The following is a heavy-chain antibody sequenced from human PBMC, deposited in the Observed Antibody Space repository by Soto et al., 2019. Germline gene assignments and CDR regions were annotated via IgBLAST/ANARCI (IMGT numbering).Heavy chain of an antibody. J-gene: IGHJ5*02. CDR2: ISGSGGST. Sequence: EVQLLESGGGLVQPGGSLRLSCAASGFTLSSYAMSWVRQAPGKGLEWVSAISGSGGSTYYADSVKGRFTISRDNSKNTLYLQMNSLRAEDTAVYYCAKDYYDRSGYYGTNWFDPWGQGTLVTVSS. D-gene: IGHD3-22*01. CDR3: AKDYYDRSGYYGTNWFDP. CDR1: GFTLSSYA. V-gene: IGHV3-23*01.